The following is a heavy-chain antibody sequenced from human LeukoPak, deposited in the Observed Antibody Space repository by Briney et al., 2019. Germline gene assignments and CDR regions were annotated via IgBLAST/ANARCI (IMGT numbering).Heavy chain of an antibody. CDR2: ISSSSSYT. Sequence: GGSLRLSCAASGFTFSSYSMNWVRQAPGKGLEWVSYISSSSSYTNYADSVKGRFIISRDNAKNSLYLQMNSLRADDTAVYYCARSGSHDYWGQGTLVTVSS. CDR3: ARSGSHDY. J-gene: IGHJ4*02. CDR1: GFTFSSYS. D-gene: IGHD1-26*01. V-gene: IGHV3-21*05.